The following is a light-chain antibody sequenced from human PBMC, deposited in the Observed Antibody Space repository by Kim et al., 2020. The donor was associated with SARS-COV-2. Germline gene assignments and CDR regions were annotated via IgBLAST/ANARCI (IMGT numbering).Light chain of an antibody. Sequence: GQRVTMPGSGGSVNIGSNTVNWYQDFPGTAPNLLIENNNDRPSGVPDRFSGSKSGTSASLAISGLQSEDESDYFCAAWDDSLNGPVFGGGTKLTVL. CDR2: NNN. V-gene: IGLV1-44*01. CDR1: SVNIGSNT. CDR3: AAWDDSLNGPV. J-gene: IGLJ3*02.